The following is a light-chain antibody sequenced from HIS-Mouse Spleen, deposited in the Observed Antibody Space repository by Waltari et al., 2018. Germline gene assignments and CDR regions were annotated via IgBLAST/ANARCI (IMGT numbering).Light chain of an antibody. Sequence: DVVMTQAPPSLPVTLGQPAFISCRSSQSLAYSAGHNYLNWFQQRPGQSPRRLIYQVSNRDSGVPDRFSGSGSGTDFTLTISRVEAEDVGVYYCMQGTHWPPLWTFGQGTKVEIK. CDR3: MQGTHWPPLWT. CDR2: QVS. J-gene: IGKJ1*01. V-gene: IGKV2-30*01. CDR1: QSLAYSAGHNY.